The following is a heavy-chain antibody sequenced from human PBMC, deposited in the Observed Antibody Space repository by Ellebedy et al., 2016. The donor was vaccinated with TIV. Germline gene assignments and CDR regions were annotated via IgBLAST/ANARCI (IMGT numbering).Heavy chain of an antibody. CDR3: ARGGDGNSFAY. J-gene: IGHJ4*02. V-gene: IGHV4-59*08. Sequence: MPSETLSLTCTVSGCSIRNSYWHWIRQPPGKGPEWIGYIYYSWSTHYNPSLKSRVTISVDTSKNQFSLKLTSVTAADTALYYCARGGDGNSFAYWGQGTLVTVSS. CDR1: GCSIRNSY. D-gene: IGHD5-24*01. CDR2: IYYSWST.